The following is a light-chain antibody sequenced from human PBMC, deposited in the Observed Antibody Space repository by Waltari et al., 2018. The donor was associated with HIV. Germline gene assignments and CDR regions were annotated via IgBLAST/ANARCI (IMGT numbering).Light chain of an antibody. CDR1: KTLLYSHNNKNY. CDR3: QQYYDHLLT. J-gene: IGKJ4*01. CDR2: WAS. Sequence: DIVMTQSPDSLAVSLGEMATINSKSGKTLLYSHNNKNYLAWYQVKPGQPPKLLIYWASTRLSGVPDRFSGSGSGTDFTLTISSLRAEDVAVYYCQQYYDHLLTFGGGTEVEIK. V-gene: IGKV4-1*01.